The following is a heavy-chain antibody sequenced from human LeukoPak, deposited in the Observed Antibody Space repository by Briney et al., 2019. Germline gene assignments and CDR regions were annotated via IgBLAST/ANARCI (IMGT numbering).Heavy chain of an antibody. J-gene: IGHJ5*02. V-gene: IGHV4-61*02. D-gene: IGHD6-13*01. CDR2: IYTSDST. Sequence: PSETLSLTCTVSGGSISSGSYYWSRIRQPARKGLEWIGRIYTSDSTYYNPSLKSRVTISIDTSKNQFSLKLSSVTAADTAVYYCASRWYSSSWSRVTKYNWFDPWGQGTLVTVSS. CDR1: GGSISSGSYY. CDR3: ASRWYSSSWSRVTKYNWFDP.